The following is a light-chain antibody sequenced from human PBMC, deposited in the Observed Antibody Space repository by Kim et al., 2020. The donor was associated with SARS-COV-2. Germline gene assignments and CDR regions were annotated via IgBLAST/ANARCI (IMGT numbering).Light chain of an antibody. Sequence: QSALTQPASVSGSPGQSISISCTGTSSNIGSYNYVSWHQQHPGKAPKLMIYDVNKRPSGISSRFSGSKSGSTASLTISGLQAEDKADYYCSSFTTRSTLVFGGGTQLTVL. V-gene: IGLV2-14*03. CDR2: DVN. J-gene: IGLJ3*02. CDR3: SSFTTRSTLV. CDR1: SSNIGSYNY.